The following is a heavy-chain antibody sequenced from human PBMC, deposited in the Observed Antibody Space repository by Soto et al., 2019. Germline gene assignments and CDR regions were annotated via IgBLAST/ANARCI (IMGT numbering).Heavy chain of an antibody. CDR3: ARDDAFGNENGFDI. CDR1: GFPLSTYG. Sequence: GGSLRLSCAVSGFPLSTYGFHWVRQPPGKGLEWVAVIVSDGSAKYHADSVEGRFTISRDNSKDTLYLQMNSLRAEDTAVYYCARDDAFGNENGFDIWGQGTMVTVS. CDR2: IVSDGSAK. J-gene: IGHJ3*02. D-gene: IGHD1-1*01. V-gene: IGHV3-33*01.